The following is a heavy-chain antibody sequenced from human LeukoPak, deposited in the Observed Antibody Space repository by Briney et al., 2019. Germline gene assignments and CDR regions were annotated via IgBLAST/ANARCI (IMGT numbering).Heavy chain of an antibody. CDR3: AKVDRGYDYYHYAMDV. D-gene: IGHD2-15*01. CDR2: VGGTGSST. V-gene: IGHV3-23*01. J-gene: IGHJ6*02. Sequence: GGSLRLSCAASGFTFSRYAMSWVRQAPGKGLEWVSVVGGTGSSTYYADSVKGRFTISRDNSKNTLYLEMSSLRAEDTAVYYCAKVDRGYDYYHYAMDVWGQGTTVTVSS. CDR1: GFTFSRYA.